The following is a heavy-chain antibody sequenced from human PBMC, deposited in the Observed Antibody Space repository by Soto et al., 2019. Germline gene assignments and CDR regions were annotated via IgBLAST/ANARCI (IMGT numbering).Heavy chain of an antibody. D-gene: IGHD5-18*01. CDR3: ARGGSGYSYAYFDY. CDR1: GFTFSDYS. Sequence: EVQLVESGRGLVKPGGSLRLSCAASGFTFSDYSMNWVRQAPGRGLEWVSSIRSSSSYIYYADYVKGRFTISRDNAKNSLYLQMNSLRAENTAVYYCARGGSGYSYAYFDYWGQGTLVTVSS. CDR2: IRSSSSYI. V-gene: IGHV3-21*01. J-gene: IGHJ4*02.